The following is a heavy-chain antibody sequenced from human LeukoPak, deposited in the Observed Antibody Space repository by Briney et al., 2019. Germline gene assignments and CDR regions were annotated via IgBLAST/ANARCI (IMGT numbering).Heavy chain of an antibody. J-gene: IGHJ4*02. V-gene: IGHV3-23*01. CDR2: ISGSATGGIT. D-gene: IGHD3-10*01. CDR1: GFTFSSYS. CDR3: ANHRSAFEF. Sequence: PGGSLRLSCAASGFTFSSYSMNWVRQAPGKGLEWVSAISGSATGGITNYADSVKGRFTISRDNDKNTVYLQMNNLRVEDTAVYYCANHRSAFEFWGQGTLVTVSS.